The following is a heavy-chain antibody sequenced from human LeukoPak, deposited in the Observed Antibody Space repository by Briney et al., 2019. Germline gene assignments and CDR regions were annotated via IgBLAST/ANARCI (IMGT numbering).Heavy chain of an antibody. J-gene: IGHJ4*02. CDR1: GFTFSSYW. V-gene: IGHV3-7*01. CDR2: IKQDGSEK. D-gene: IGHD3-10*01. Sequence: GGSLRLSCAASGFTFSSYWMSWVRQAPGKGLGWVANIKQDGSEKNYVDSVKGRFTISRDNAKNSLYLQMNSLRAEDTAVYYCASGAGTYNYWGQGTLLTVSS. CDR3: ASGAGTYNY.